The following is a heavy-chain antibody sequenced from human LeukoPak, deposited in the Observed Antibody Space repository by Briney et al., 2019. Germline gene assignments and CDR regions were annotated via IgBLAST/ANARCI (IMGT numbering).Heavy chain of an antibody. CDR3: ARRGSGYYRASYYFDY. CDR1: GGSISSSSYY. CDR2: IYYSGST. D-gene: IGHD3-3*01. J-gene: IGHJ4*02. V-gene: IGHV4-39*01. Sequence: SETLSLTCTVSGGSISSSSYYWGWIRQPPGKGLEWIGSIYYSGSTYYNPSLKSRVTISVDTSKSQFSLKLSSVTAADTAVYYCARRGSGYYRASYYFDYWGQGTLVTVSS.